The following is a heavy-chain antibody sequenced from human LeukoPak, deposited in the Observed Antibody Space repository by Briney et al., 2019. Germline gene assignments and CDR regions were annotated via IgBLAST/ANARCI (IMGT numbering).Heavy chain of an antibody. CDR2: IYYSGSP. J-gene: IGHJ4*02. Sequence: SQTLSLTCTVSGGSIASYYWNWIRQPPGKRLEWIGYIYYSGSPNYNPSLKSRVTISQDTSKNQFSLNLSSVTAADTAVYYCARRDISGTAYDHWGQGILVTVSS. V-gene: IGHV4-59*08. CDR1: GGSIASYY. D-gene: IGHD3-10*01. CDR3: ARRDISGTAYDH.